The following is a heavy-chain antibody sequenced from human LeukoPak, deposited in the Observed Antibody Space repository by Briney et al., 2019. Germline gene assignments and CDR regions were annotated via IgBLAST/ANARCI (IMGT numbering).Heavy chain of an antibody. J-gene: IGHJ6*03. D-gene: IGHD3-10*01. Sequence: GGSLRLSCAASGFTFDDYGMSWVRQAPGKGLEWVSGINWNGGGTGYAGSVKGRFTISRDSAKKSLYLQMNSLRAEDTALYYCARDIYGSGSYPAVYYYYMDVWGKGTTVTVSS. CDR1: GFTFDDYG. CDR3: ARDIYGSGSYPAVYYYYMDV. CDR2: INWNGGGT. V-gene: IGHV3-20*04.